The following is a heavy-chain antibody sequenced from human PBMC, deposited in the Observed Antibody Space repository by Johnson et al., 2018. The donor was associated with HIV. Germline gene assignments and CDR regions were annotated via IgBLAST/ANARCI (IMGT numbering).Heavy chain of an antibody. J-gene: IGHJ3*02. Sequence: VQLVESGGGLVQPGRSLRLSCTASGFTFGDYAMSWVRQAPGKGLEWVGFIRSKAYGGTTEYAASVKGRFTISRDDSKSIAYLQMNSLKNEDTAVYYCTKWYSSGWTAFDIWGQGTMVTVSS. CDR2: IRSKAYGGTT. CDR1: GFTFGDYA. CDR3: TKWYSSGWTAFDI. D-gene: IGHD6-19*01. V-gene: IGHV3-49*04.